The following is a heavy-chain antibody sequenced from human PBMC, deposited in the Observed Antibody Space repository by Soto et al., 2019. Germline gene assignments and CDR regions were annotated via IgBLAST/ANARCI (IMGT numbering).Heavy chain of an antibody. CDR1: GGSISSSSYY. V-gene: IGHV4-39*01. CDR3: ARRDISSSSGSTDY. J-gene: IGHJ4*02. Sequence: TATPALTCTVSGGSISSSSYYWGWIRQPPGKGLEWIGSIYYSGSTYYNPSVKSRVTISVDTSKNQFSLKLSSVTAADTAVYYCARRDISSSSGSTDYWGQGTLVTVSS. D-gene: IGHD6-6*01. CDR2: IYYSGST.